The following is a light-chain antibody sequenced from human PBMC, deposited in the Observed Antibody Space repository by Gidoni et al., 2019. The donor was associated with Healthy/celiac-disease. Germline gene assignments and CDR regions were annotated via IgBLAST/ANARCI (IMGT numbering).Light chain of an antibody. J-gene: IGKJ1*01. Sequence: DIQMTQSPSTLSASVGHRVTITCRASQSISSWLAWYQQKPGKAPKLLIYKASSLESGVPSRFSGSGSGTEFTLTISSLQPDDFATYYCQHSWTFGQGTKVEIK. CDR1: QSISSW. V-gene: IGKV1-5*03. CDR3: QHSWT. CDR2: KAS.